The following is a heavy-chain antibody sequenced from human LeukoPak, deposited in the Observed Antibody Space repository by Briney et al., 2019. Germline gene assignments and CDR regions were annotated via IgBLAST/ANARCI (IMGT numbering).Heavy chain of an antibody. J-gene: IGHJ5*02. CDR2: ISGSGGST. CDR1: GFTFSSYA. D-gene: IGHD3-10*01. Sequence: PGGSLRLSCAASGFTFSSYAMSWVRQAPGKGLEWASAISGSGGSTYYADSVKGRFTISRDNSKNTLYLQMDSLRAEDTAVYYCAKEGSLWFGELYNWFDPWGQGTLVTVSS. V-gene: IGHV3-23*01. CDR3: AKEGSLWFGELYNWFDP.